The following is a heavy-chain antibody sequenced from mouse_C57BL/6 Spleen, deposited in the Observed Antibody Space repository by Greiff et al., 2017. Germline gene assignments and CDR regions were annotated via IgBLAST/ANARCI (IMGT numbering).Heavy chain of an antibody. CDR1: GFTFSSYA. Sequence: EVNVVESGGGLVKPGGSLKLSCAASGFTFSSYAMSWVRQTPEKRLEWVATISDGGSYTYYPDNVKGRFTISRDNAKNNLYLQMSHLKSEDTAMYYCARDGTVVATDAMDYWGQGTSVTVAS. V-gene: IGHV5-4*01. CDR2: ISDGGSYT. D-gene: IGHD1-1*01. CDR3: ARDGTVVATDAMDY. J-gene: IGHJ4*01.